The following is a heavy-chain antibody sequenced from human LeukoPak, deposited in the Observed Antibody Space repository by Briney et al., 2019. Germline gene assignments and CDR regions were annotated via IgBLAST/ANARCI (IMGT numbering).Heavy chain of an antibody. Sequence: PGGSLRLSCVASGFTFSNYAMSWVRQAPGKGLEWVSAISGSGGNTYYPDSVKGRFTISRDNSKNTLYLQMNSLRAEDTAVYYCAKVPLNWGPRGYYFDYWGQGTLVTVSS. V-gene: IGHV3-23*01. CDR3: AKVPLNWGPRGYYFDY. J-gene: IGHJ4*02. CDR2: ISGSGGNT. D-gene: IGHD7-27*01. CDR1: GFTFSNYA.